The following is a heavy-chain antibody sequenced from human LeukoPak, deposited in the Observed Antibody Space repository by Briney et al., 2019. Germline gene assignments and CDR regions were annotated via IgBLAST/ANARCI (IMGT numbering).Heavy chain of an antibody. CDR2: IYTSGST. D-gene: IGHD3-10*01. Sequence: SQTLSLTCTVSGGSISSGSYYWSWIRQPAGKGLEWIGRIYTSGSTNYNPSLKSRVTISVDTSKNQFSLKLSSVTAADAAVYYCVRARDIAVSWFGDLLSSETYFDYWGQGTLVTVSS. J-gene: IGHJ4*02. CDR3: VRARDIAVSWFGDLLSSETYFDY. CDR1: GGSISSGSYY. V-gene: IGHV4-61*02.